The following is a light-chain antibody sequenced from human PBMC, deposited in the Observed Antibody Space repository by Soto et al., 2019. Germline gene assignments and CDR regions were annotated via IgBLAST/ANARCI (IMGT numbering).Light chain of an antibody. CDR1: SSDVGGYNY. V-gene: IGLV2-14*03. Sequence: QSALTQPASVSGSPGQSITISCPGTSSDVGGYNYVSWYQHHPGKAPKLMIYDVSNRPSGVSNRFSGSKSGNTASLTISGLQAEDEADYYCSSYTSRSTHVVFGGGTKLTVL. CDR3: SSYTSRSTHVV. J-gene: IGLJ2*01. CDR2: DVS.